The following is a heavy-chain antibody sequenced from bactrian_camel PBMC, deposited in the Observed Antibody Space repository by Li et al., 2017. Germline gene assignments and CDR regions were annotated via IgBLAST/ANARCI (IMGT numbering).Heavy chain of an antibody. D-gene: IGHD3*01. CDR2: IKGDGVST. J-gene: IGHJ6*01. Sequence: VQLVESGGGLVQPGGSLRLSCAASGITFSNYGMSWVRQAPGKGLEWVSHIKGDGVSTGYADSVKGRFAISRDNAKNTLNLQMNSLETEDTAKYYCAANRVRYCSAPLVPVWLLRPGDPGHRL. V-gene: IGHV3S42*01. CDR3: AANRVRYCSAPLVPVWL. CDR1: GITFSNYG.